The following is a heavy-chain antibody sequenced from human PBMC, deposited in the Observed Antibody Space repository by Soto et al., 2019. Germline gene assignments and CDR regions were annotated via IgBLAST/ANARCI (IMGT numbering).Heavy chain of an antibody. CDR3: ARDGPAYYYGSGSYDAFDI. Sequence: GGSLRLSCAASGFTFSSYSMNWVRQAPGKGLEWVSSISSSSSYIYYADSVKGRFTISRDNAKNSLYLQMNSLRAEDTAVYYCARDGPAYYYGSGSYDAFDIWGQGTMVTVSS. J-gene: IGHJ3*02. CDR1: GFTFSSYS. D-gene: IGHD3-10*01. CDR2: ISSSSSYI. V-gene: IGHV3-21*01.